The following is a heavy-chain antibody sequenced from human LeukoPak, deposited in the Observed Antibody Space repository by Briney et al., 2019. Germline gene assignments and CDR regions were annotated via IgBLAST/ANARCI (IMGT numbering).Heavy chain of an antibody. CDR2: IYYSGST. J-gene: IGHJ4*02. CDR1: GGSISSHY. V-gene: IGHV4-59*11. D-gene: IGHD3-22*01. Sequence: SETLSLTCTVSGGSISSHYWSWIRQPPGKGLEWIGYIYYSGSTNYNPSLKSRVTISVDTSKNQFSLKLSSVTAADTAVYYCARETYYYDSSGYYYDYWGQGTLVTVSS. CDR3: ARETYYYDSSGYYYDY.